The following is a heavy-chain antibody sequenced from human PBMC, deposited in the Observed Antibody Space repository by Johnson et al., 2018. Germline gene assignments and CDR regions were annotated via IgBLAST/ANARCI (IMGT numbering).Heavy chain of an antibody. CDR1: GFTFSSYG. V-gene: IGHV3-33*05. D-gene: IGHD2-21*02. Sequence: QVQLVQSGGGVVQPGRSLRLSCAASGFTFSSYGMHWVRQAPGKGLEWVAVISYDGSNKYYADSVKGRFTISRDNSKNTLYLQMNSLRAEDTAVYYCARAQEYCGGGCYLGYYYYYYVDVWGKGTTVTV. CDR2: ISYDGSNK. J-gene: IGHJ6*03. CDR3: ARAQEYCGGGCYLGYYYYYYVDV.